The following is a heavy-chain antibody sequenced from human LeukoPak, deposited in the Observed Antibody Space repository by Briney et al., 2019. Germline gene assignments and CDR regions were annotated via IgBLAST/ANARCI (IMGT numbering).Heavy chain of an antibody. V-gene: IGHV3-21*01. CDR2: ISSSSSYI. J-gene: IGHJ6*03. CDR3: AREPTTYYYMDV. CDR1: GFTFSSYS. D-gene: IGHD1-1*01. Sequence: PGGSLRLSCAASGFTFSSYSMNWVRQAPGKGLEWVSSISSSSSYIYYADSVKGRFTISRDNAKNSLYLQMNSLRAEDTAVYYCAREPTTYYYMDVWGKGTTVTVPS.